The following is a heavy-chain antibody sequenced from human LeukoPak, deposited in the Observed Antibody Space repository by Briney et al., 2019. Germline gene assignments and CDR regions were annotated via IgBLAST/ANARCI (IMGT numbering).Heavy chain of an antibody. J-gene: IGHJ3*02. CDR3: AKGDGYSHAFDI. V-gene: IGHV3-23*01. D-gene: IGHD5-24*01. CDR2: ISGSGGST. Sequence: GGSLRLSCAASGFTFSSYAMSWVRQAPGKGLEWVSAISGSGGSTYYTDSVKGRFTISRDNSENTLYLQMNSLRAEDTAVYYCAKGDGYSHAFDIWSQGTMVTVSS. CDR1: GFTFSSYA.